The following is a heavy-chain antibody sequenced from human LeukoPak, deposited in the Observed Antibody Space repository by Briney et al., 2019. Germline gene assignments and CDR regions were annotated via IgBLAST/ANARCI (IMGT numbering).Heavy chain of an antibody. V-gene: IGHV3-74*01. CDR2: IYSNGRTT. CDR1: GFTFSSSW. D-gene: IGHD6-19*01. Sequence: GGSLRLSCVASGFTFSSSWMHWVRQAPGMGLVWVSRIYSNGRTTDYADSVRGRFTISRDNAKNMLYLQMSGLNAEDTAVYYCVRETFIAMVGSHALDIWGQGTMVTVSS. CDR3: VRETFIAMVGSHALDI. J-gene: IGHJ3*02.